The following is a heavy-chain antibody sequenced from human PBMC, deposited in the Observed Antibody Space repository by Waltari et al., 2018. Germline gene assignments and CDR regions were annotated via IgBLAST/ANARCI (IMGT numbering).Heavy chain of an antibody. V-gene: IGHV4-4*02. CDR3: AGDRAIGLFFDY. J-gene: IGHJ4*02. CDR2: VHHSGKT. CDR1: GDSISGNYW. D-gene: IGHD2-2*01. Sequence: QVQLQESGQGLVKPSGTLSLTCAVSGDSISGNYWWSWVRHSPEKGLEWIGQVHHSGKTDYNPSLQSRVTISLDKPKNQFSLNLNSVTAADTAVYYCAGDRAIGLFFDYWGRGTLVTVSS.